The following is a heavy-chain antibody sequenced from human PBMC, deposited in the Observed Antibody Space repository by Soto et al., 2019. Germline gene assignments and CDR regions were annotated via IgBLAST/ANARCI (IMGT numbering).Heavy chain of an antibody. CDR2: ISSSSNTI. CDR1: GFTFSSYS. Sequence: EVQLVESGGGLVQPGGSLRLSCAASGFTFSSYSMNWVRQAPGKGLEWVSYISSSSNTIYYADSVKGRFPISRDNAKNALYLQLNSLSAEDADVNSGARVEILRHYYGMDVWGQGTTVTVSS. D-gene: IGHD5-18*01. J-gene: IGHJ6*02. V-gene: IGHV3-48*01. CDR3: ARVEILRHYYGMDV.